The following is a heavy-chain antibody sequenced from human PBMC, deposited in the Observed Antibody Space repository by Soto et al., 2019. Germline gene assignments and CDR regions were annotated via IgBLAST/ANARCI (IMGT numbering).Heavy chain of an antibody. J-gene: IGHJ3*02. CDR3: ARSIVVVITSLAVRAFDI. Sequence: GASVKVSCKASGGTFSSYAISWVRQAPGQGLEWMGGSIPIFGTANYAQKFQGRVTITADESTSTAYMELSSLRSEVTAVYYCARSIVVVITSLAVRAFDIWRQGTMVTVSS. D-gene: IGHD3-22*01. V-gene: IGHV1-69*13. CDR1: GGTFSSYA. CDR2: SIPIFGTA.